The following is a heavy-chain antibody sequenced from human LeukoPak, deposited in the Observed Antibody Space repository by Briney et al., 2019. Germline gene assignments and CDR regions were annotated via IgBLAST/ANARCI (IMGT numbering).Heavy chain of an antibody. CDR1: GGSIGSYY. J-gene: IGHJ4*02. CDR3: ARDGILTGYYGDFDF. D-gene: IGHD3-9*01. Sequence: SETLSLTCTVSGGSIGSYYWSWIRQPPGKGLEWIAYIHYCGSTSSNPSLKSRVTVSVDTSKNQFSLKLTSVTAADTAVYYCARDGILTGYYGDFDFWGQGALVTVSS. CDR2: IHYCGST. V-gene: IGHV4-59*01.